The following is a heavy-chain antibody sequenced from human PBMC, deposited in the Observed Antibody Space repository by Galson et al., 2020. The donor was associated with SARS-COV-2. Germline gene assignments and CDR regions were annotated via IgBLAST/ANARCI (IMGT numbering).Heavy chain of an antibody. CDR3: ARDGYASGSFDY. CDR2: FFHGGST. Sequence: SETLSLTCSVSGYSITTGYYWGWIRQPPGKGLEWIGSFFHGGSTYHNPSLRSRLTISVDTSKNQFSLKLSSVTAADTAVYFCARDGYASGSFDYWGQGTLVTVSS. V-gene: IGHV4-38-2*02. D-gene: IGHD3-10*01. CDR1: GYSITTGYY. J-gene: IGHJ4*02.